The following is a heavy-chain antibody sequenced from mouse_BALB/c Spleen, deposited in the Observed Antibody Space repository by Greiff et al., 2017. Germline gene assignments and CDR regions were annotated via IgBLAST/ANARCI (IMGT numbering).Heavy chain of an antibody. V-gene: IGHV3-2*02. J-gene: IGHJ4*01. CDR3: ARERAYAMDY. Sequence: EVMLVESGPGLVKPSQSLSLTCTVTGYSITSDYAWNWIRQFPGNKLEWMGYISYSGSTSYNPSLKSRISITRDTSKNQFFLQLNSVTTEDTATYYCARERAYAMDYWGQGTSVTVSS. D-gene: IGHD3-3*01. CDR1: GYSITSDYA. CDR2: ISYSGST.